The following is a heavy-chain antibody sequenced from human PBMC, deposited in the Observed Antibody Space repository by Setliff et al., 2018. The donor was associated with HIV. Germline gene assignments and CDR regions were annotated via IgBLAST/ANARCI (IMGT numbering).Heavy chain of an antibody. Sequence: GASVKVSCKASTYTFTRNYMHWVRQAPGQGLEWMGTINPSGGSTGYAQKFQGRVTMTRDTSTTTVYMELSGLRSEDTAVYFCARSLGGLAVPSKNYFDPWGQGTLVTVSS. CDR2: INPSGGST. CDR1: TYTFTRNY. CDR3: ARSLGGLAVPSKNYFDP. D-gene: IGHD1-7*01. V-gene: IGHV1-46*01. J-gene: IGHJ5*02.